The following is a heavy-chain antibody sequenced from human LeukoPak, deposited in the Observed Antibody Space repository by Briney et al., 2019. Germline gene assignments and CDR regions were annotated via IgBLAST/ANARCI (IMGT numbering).Heavy chain of an antibody. Sequence: PGGSLRLSCATSGFTFDDYGMSWVRQAPGKGLEWVSGINWNGGSTGYADSVKGRFTISRDNAKNSLYLQMNSLRAEDTALYYCARDAKGGKYYYYMDVWGKGTTVTVSS. D-gene: IGHD3-16*01. J-gene: IGHJ6*03. CDR3: ARDAKGGKYYYYMDV. CDR2: INWNGGST. V-gene: IGHV3-20*04. CDR1: GFTFDDYG.